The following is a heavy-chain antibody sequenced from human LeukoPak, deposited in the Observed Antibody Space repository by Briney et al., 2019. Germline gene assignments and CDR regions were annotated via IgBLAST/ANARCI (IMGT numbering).Heavy chain of an antibody. Sequence: GGSLRLSCAASGFTFSNYKMNWVRQAPGKGLEWVSYISSSGSIIYYSDSVKGRFTISRDNAKNTMYVQMNSLRAEDTAVYYCARGRPGYYFDYWGQGTLVTVSS. CDR3: ARGRPGYYFDY. CDR1: GFTFSNYK. D-gene: IGHD3-22*01. V-gene: IGHV3-48*03. J-gene: IGHJ4*02. CDR2: ISSSGSII.